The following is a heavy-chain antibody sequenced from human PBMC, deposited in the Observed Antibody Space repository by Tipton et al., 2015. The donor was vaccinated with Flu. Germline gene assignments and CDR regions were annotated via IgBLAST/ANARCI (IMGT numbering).Heavy chain of an antibody. CDR1: GGSISSSSYY. CDR3: ARDKGYNWNYYYGMDV. D-gene: IGHD5-24*01. J-gene: IGHJ6*02. CDR2: IYYSGST. Sequence: LRLSCTVSGGSISSSSYYWGWIRQPPGKGLEWIGSIYYSGSTYYNPSLKSRVTISIDTSKNQFSLKLSSVTAADTAVYYCARDKGYNWNYYYGMDVWGQGTTVTVSS. V-gene: IGHV4-39*07.